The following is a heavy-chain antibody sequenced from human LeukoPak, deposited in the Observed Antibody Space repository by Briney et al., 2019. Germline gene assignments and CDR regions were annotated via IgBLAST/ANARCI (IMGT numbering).Heavy chain of an antibody. J-gene: IGHJ5*02. D-gene: IGHD1-26*01. CDR1: GGSISSYY. CDR3: ARRAMRVGAPFNWFDP. Sequence: PSETLSLTCAVSGGSISSYYWSWIRQPPGKGLEWIGYIYYSGSTNYNPSLKSRVTISVDTSKNQFSLKLSSVTAADTAVYYCARRAMRVGAPFNWFDPWGQGTLVTVSS. V-gene: IGHV4-59*08. CDR2: IYYSGST.